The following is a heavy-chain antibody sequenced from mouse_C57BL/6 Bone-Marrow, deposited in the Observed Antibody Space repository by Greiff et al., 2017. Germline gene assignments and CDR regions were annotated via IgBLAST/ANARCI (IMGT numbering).Heavy chain of an antibody. CDR1: GFTFSSYG. J-gene: IGHJ4*01. Sequence: EVNVVESGGDLVKPGGSLKLSCAASGFTFSSYGMSWVRQTPDKRLEWVATISSGGSYTYYPDSVKGRFTISRDNAKNTLYLQMSSLKSEDTAMYDCARRWTPIYYGRRPLYYYDMDYWGQGTSVTVSS. D-gene: IGHD2-1*01. CDR3: ARRWTPIYYGRRPLYYYDMDY. V-gene: IGHV5-6*02. CDR2: ISSGGSYT.